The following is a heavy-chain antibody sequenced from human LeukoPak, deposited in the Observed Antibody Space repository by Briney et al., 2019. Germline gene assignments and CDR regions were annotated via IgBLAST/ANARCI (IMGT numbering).Heavy chain of an antibody. Sequence: ASVKVSCKASGGTLSSYAISWVRQAPGQGLEWMGGIIPIFGTANYAQKFQGRVTITADESTSTAYMELSSLRSEDTAVYYCARGYSYGWNYYFDYWGQGTLVTVSS. CDR1: GGTLSSYA. CDR3: ARGYSYGWNYYFDY. D-gene: IGHD5-18*01. V-gene: IGHV1-69*13. CDR2: IIPIFGTA. J-gene: IGHJ4*02.